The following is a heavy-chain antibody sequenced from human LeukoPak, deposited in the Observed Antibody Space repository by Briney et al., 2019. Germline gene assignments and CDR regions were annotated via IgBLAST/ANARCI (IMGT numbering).Heavy chain of an antibody. CDR1: GFTFSSYA. Sequence: GGSLRLSCAASGFTFSSYAMSWVRQAPGKGLEWVSAITSGGTTYYADSVKGRFTISRDNSKNTLYLQMNSLRAEDTAVYYCAKNFWSDKYYYYYMDVWGKGTTVTVSS. CDR3: AKNFWSDKYYYYYMDV. CDR2: ITSGGTT. D-gene: IGHD3-3*01. V-gene: IGHV3-23*01. J-gene: IGHJ6*03.